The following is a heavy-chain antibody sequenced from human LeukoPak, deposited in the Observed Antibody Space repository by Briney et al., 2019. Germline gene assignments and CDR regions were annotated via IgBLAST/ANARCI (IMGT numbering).Heavy chain of an antibody. Sequence: SETLSLTCTVSGGPISGSYWSWIRQPPGKGLEWIAYMYNSGSTNYNPSLKSRVTISIDTSKNQFSLKLSSLTAADTAIYYCARGIESYGDYGYWGQGILVTVSS. CDR3: ARGIESYGDYGY. V-gene: IGHV4-59*01. D-gene: IGHD4-17*01. CDR1: GGPISGSY. CDR2: MYNSGST. J-gene: IGHJ4*02.